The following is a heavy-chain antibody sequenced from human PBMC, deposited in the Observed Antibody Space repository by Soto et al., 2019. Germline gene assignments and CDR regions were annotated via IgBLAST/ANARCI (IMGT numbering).Heavy chain of an antibody. CDR1: GYTFTSYY. CDR2: INPSGGST. D-gene: IGHD6-13*01. CDR3: ARELAAAGTVDYYYGMDV. V-gene: IGHV1-46*01. J-gene: IGHJ6*02. Sequence: VKVSCKASGYTFTSYYMHWVRQAPGQGLEWMGIINPSGGSTSYAQKFQGRVTMTRDTSTSTVYMELSSLRSEDTAVYYCARELAAAGTVDYYYGMDVWGQGTTVTVSS.